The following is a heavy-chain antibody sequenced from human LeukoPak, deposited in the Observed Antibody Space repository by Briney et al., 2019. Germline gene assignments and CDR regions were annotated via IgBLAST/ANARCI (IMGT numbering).Heavy chain of an antibody. CDR3: TRGLGSGGG. CDR1: GFAFSVYA. J-gene: IGHJ4*02. Sequence: GGSLRLSCTASGFAFSVYAMSWLRQPPGKGLEWVGRIKSKTDGGTTDYAAPVKGRFTILRDDSKNTMYLQMNTLKTEDTAVYYCTRGLGSGGGWGQGTLVTVSS. D-gene: IGHD6-19*01. CDR2: IKSKTDGGTT. V-gene: IGHV3-15*01.